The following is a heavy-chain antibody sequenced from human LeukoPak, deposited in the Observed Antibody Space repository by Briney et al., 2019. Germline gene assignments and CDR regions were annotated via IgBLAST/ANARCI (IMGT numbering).Heavy chain of an antibody. CDR1: GGSISSYY. V-gene: IGHV4-59*01. J-gene: IGHJ4*02. Sequence: SETLSLTCTVSGGSISSYYWSWIRQPPGKGLEWIGYIYYSGSTNYNPSLKSRVTISVDTSKNQFSLKLSTVTAADTAVYHCAGRRDWTTVTFDYWGQGTLVTVSS. CDR3: AGRRDWTTVTFDY. CDR2: IYYSGST. D-gene: IGHD4-17*01.